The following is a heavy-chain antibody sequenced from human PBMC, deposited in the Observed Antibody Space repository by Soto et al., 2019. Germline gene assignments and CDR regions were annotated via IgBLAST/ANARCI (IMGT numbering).Heavy chain of an antibody. V-gene: IGHV4-31*03. D-gene: IGHD5-12*01. J-gene: IGHJ4*02. CDR1: GGSISSGGYY. CDR2: IYYSGST. CDR3: ARMLGATIFDY. Sequence: QVQLQESGPGLVKPSQTLSLTCTVSGGSISSGGYYWSWIRQHPGKGLEWIGYIYYSGSTYYNPSLESRVTISVDTSKTQFSLKLSSVPAADTAVSYCARMLGATIFDYWGQGTLVTVSS.